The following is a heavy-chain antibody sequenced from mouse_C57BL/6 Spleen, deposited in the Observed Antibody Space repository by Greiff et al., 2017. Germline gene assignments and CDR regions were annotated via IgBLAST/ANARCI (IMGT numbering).Heavy chain of an antibody. V-gene: IGHV1-82*01. J-gene: IGHJ4*01. CDR1: GYAFSSSW. CDR3: TRPDYYSYYDDYYAMDY. D-gene: IGHD2-12*01. CDR2: IYPGDGDT. Sequence: QVQLKESGPELVKPGASVKISCKASGYAFSSSWMNWVKQRPGKGLEWIGRIYPGDGDTNYNGKFKGKATLTADKSSSTAYMQLSSLTSEDSAVYICTRPDYYSYYDDYYAMDYWGQGTSVTVSS.